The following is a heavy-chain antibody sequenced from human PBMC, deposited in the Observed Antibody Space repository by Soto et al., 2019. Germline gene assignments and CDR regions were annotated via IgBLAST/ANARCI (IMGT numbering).Heavy chain of an antibody. D-gene: IGHD5-18*01. V-gene: IGHV4-31*03. CDR2: IYYSGNT. Sequence: SETLSLTCTVSGGSIISGGYYWSWVRQNPRRGLEWIGNIYYSGNTYYNPSLKSRLTISVDTSKNQFSLNLSSVTAADTAVYYCARDRLMATAGTARHYFGLDVWGQGTTVTVSS. J-gene: IGHJ6*02. CDR3: ARDRLMATAGTARHYFGLDV. CDR1: GGSIISGGYY.